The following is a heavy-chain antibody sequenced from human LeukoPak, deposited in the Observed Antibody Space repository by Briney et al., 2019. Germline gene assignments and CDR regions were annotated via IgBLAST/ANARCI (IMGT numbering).Heavy chain of an antibody. D-gene: IGHD1-1*01. CDR1: GYTLTELS. Sequence: ASVKVSCKVSGYTLTELSMHWVRQAPGKGLEWMGGFDPEDGETIYAQKFQGRVTMTEDTSTDTAYMELSSLRSEDTAVYYCASGWNDFPGPGYYYGMDVWGQGTTVTVSS. J-gene: IGHJ6*02. V-gene: IGHV1-24*01. CDR2: FDPEDGET. CDR3: ASGWNDFPGPGYYYGMDV.